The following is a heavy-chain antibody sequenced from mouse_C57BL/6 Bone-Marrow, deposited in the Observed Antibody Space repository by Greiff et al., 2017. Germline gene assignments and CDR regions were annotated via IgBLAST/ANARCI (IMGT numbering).Heavy chain of an antibody. J-gene: IGHJ3*01. CDR1: GYTFTSYW. Sequence: QVQLQQPGAELVKPGASVQMSCKASGYTFTSYWITWVKQRPGQGLEWIGDIYPGSGSTNYNEKFKSKATLTVDTSSSTAYRQLSSLTSEDSAVYYCARKEGYYYGPWFAYWGQGTLVTVSA. V-gene: IGHV1-55*01. CDR2: IYPGSGST. CDR3: ARKEGYYYGPWFAY. D-gene: IGHD1-1*01.